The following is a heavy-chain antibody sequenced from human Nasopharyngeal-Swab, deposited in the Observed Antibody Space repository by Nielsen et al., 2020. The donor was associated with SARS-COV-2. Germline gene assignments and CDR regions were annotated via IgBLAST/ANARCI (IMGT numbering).Heavy chain of an antibody. Sequence: GGSLRLSSAASRFTFSSYWMSCVRQAPGKGLEWVDNIKQDGSEKYYVDSVKGRFTISRDNAKNSLYLQMNSLRAEDTAVYYCAIATFDYWGQGTLVTVSS. V-gene: IGHV3-7*01. CDR3: AIATFDY. J-gene: IGHJ4*02. CDR1: RFTFSSYW. CDR2: IKQDGSEK.